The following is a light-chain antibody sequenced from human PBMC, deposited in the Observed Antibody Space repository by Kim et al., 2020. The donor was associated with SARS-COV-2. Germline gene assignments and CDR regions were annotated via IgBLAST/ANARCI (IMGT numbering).Light chain of an antibody. J-gene: IGKJ4*01. CDR1: QSIDTD. CDR2: HAF. Sequence: EIVMTHSPATLSLSPGERATLSCTASQSIDTDLAWYQQKPGQAPRLLIYHAFTRATGIPARISGSGSGTEFTLTISSLQSEDFAVYYCQQYNDWPLTFGGGTKVDIK. V-gene: IGKV3D-15*01. CDR3: QQYNDWPLT.